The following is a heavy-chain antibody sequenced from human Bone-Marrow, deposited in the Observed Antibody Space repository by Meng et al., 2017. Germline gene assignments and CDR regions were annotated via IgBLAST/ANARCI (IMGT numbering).Heavy chain of an antibody. D-gene: IGHD1-26*01. Sequence: GESLKISCAASGFTFSSYWMSWVRQAPGKGLEWVANIKQDGSEKYYVDSVKGRFTISRDNAKNSLYLQMKGLRADDTALYYCVREDGKVGSTSAFDVWGHGTMVTVSS. V-gene: IGHV3-7*01. CDR3: VREDGKVGSTSAFDV. J-gene: IGHJ3*01. CDR1: GFTFSSYW. CDR2: IKQDGSEK.